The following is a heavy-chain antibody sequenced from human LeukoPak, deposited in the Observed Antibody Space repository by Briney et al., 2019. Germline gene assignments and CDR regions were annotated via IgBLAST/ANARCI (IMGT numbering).Heavy chain of an antibody. J-gene: IGHJ6*04. Sequence: ASVKVSCKVSGYIPTEVSMHWVRQAPGKKLEWMGGFYPEDGQTLYAQRFQGRVTMTEDASTETAYMELRSLTSEDTAVYYCAIGYYGSGRRGYYGMDVWGKGTTVTVSS. CDR1: GYIPTEVS. CDR3: AIGYYGSGRRGYYGMDV. V-gene: IGHV1-24*01. CDR2: FYPEDGQT. D-gene: IGHD3-10*01.